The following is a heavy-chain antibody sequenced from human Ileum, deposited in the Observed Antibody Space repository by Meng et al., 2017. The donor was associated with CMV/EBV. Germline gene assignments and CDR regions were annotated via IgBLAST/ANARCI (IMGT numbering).Heavy chain of an antibody. J-gene: IGHJ5*02. D-gene: IGHD3-16*01. CDR2: INTSGKT. CDR1: GDSISRYF. CDR3: ARDLIRDDTGSWFDP. Sequence: QVQLQESGPGLVKPSETLSLTCTVSGDSISRYFWSWIRQPAGKELEWIGRINTSGKTTYSPSLKSRVTMSLDTSKNQFSLRLTSVSAADTALYYCARDLIRDDTGSWFDPWGQGTLVTVSS. V-gene: IGHV4-4*07.